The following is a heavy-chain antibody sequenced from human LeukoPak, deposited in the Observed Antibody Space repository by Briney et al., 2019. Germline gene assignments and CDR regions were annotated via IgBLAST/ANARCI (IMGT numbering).Heavy chain of an antibody. CDR2: ISYDGSNK. CDR3: AREPHFCSSTSCYTDYYYYGMDV. D-gene: IGHD2-2*02. CDR1: GFTFSSYW. J-gene: IGHJ6*02. Sequence: PGGSLRLSCAASGFTFSSYWMSWVRQAPGKGLEWVAVISYDGSNKYYADSVKGRFTISRDNSKNTLHLQMNSLRAEDTAVYYCAREPHFCSSTSCYTDYYYYGMDVWGQGTTVTVSS. V-gene: IGHV3-30-3*01.